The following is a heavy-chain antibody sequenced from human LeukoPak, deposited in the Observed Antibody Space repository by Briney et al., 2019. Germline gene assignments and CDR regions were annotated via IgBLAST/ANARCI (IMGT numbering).Heavy chain of an antibody. Sequence: PGGSLRLSCAASGFTFTTYSMNWVRQAPGKGLEWVSFISSSSSSMFYADSVKGRFTISRDNAKNSLYLQMNSLRAEDTAVYYCARDLGMGATRDNWGQGTLATVSS. CDR2: ISSSSSSM. D-gene: IGHD1-26*01. CDR3: ARDLGMGATRDN. J-gene: IGHJ4*02. V-gene: IGHV3-21*01. CDR1: GFTFTTYS.